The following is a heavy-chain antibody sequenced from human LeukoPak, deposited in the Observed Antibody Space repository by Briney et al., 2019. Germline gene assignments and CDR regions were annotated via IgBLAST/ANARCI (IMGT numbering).Heavy chain of an antibody. CDR2: IKQDGSEK. CDR3: ARDSGSSSWYGFSYFDY. D-gene: IGHD6-13*01. CDR1: GFTFSSYW. Sequence: PGGSLRLSCAASGFTFSSYWMSWVRQAPGKGLEWVANIKQDGSEKYYVDSVKGRFTISRDNAKNSLYLQMNSLRAEDTAVYYCARDSGSSSWYGFSYFDYWGQGTLVTVSS. V-gene: IGHV3-7*01. J-gene: IGHJ4*02.